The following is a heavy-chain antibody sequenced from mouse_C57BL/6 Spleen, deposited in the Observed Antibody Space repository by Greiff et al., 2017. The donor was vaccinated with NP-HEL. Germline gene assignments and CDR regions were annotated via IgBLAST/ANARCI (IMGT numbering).Heavy chain of an antibody. V-gene: IGHV3-6*01. J-gene: IGHJ3*01. CDR1: GYSITSGYY. Sequence: EVQLQQSGPGLVKPSQSLSLTCSVTGYSITSGYYWNWIRQFPGNKLEWMGYISYDGSNNYNPSLKNRISITRDTSTNQFFLKLNSVTTEDTATYYCARAGYDGYYPFFAYWGQGTLVTVSA. CDR2: ISYDGSN. CDR3: ARAGYDGYYPFFAY. D-gene: IGHD2-3*01.